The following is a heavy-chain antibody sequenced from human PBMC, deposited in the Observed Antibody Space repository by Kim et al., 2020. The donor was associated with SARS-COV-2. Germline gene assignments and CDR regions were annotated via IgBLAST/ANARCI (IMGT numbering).Heavy chain of an antibody. V-gene: IGHV1-2*02. CDR3: ARGRRWFDP. CDR2: GGP. Sequence: GGPKHEQKVQGRVTLTRDTANSTAYMALGRLRADDTAVYYCARGRRWFDPWGQGTLVTVSS. J-gene: IGHJ5*02.